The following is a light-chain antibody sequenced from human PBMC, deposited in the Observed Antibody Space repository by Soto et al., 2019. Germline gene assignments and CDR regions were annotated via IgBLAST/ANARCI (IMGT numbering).Light chain of an antibody. CDR3: SSYKTGTSVV. CDR2: EVN. Sequence: QSALTQPASVSGSPGQSITISCRGTSSDIGTFNYVSSYQQRPGKAPKLILYEVNKRPSGVSNRLSGAKSANTASLTISGLQGEDEADYYCSSYKTGTSVVFGGGTKLTVL. CDR1: SSDIGTFNY. J-gene: IGLJ2*01. V-gene: IGLV2-14*01.